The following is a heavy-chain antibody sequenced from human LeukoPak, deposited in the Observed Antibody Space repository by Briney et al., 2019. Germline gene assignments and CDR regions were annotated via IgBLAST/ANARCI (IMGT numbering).Heavy chain of an antibody. Sequence: SETLSLTCAVYGGSFSGYYWSWIRQPPGKGLEWIGEINHSGSTNYNPSLKSRVTISVDTSKNQFSLKLSSVTAADTAVYYCARHRWGGRRPIYSYGHRYYFDYWGQGTLVTVSS. J-gene: IGHJ4*02. D-gene: IGHD5-18*01. CDR1: GGSFSGYY. CDR3: ARHRWGGRRPIYSYGHRYYFDY. CDR2: INHSGST. V-gene: IGHV4-34*01.